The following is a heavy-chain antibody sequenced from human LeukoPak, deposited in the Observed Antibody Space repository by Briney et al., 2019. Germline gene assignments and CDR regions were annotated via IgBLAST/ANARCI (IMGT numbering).Heavy chain of an antibody. CDR2: IYTSGST. V-gene: IGHV4-61*02. CDR3: ARESSHYYGMDV. J-gene: IGHJ6*01. D-gene: IGHD6-6*01. Sequence: SQTLSLTCTVSGGSISSGSYYWSWIRQPAGRGLGWIGRIYTSGSTNYNPSLKSRVTISVDTSKNQFSLKLSSVTAADTAVYYCARESSHYYGMDVWGQGTTVTVSS. CDR1: GGSISSGSYY.